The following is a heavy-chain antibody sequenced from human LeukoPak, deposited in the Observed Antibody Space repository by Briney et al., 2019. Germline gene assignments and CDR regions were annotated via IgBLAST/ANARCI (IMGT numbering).Heavy chain of an antibody. Sequence: PSETLSLTCTVSGGSISSYYWSWIRQPPGKGLEWIGYIYYSGSTNYNPSLKSRVTISVDTSKNQFSLKLSSVTAADTAVYYCARGQFYYYYGMDVWGQGTTVTVPS. J-gene: IGHJ6*02. CDR1: GGSISSYY. CDR3: ARGQFYYYYGMDV. CDR2: IYYSGST. D-gene: IGHD5-24*01. V-gene: IGHV4-59*01.